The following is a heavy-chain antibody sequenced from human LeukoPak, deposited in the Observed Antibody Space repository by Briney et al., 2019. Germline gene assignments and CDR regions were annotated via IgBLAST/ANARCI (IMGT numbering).Heavy chain of an antibody. J-gene: IGHJ5*02. D-gene: IGHD3-10*01. CDR2: INPNSGGT. Sequence: ASVKVSCKASGYTFTGYYMHWVRQAPGQGLEWMGWINPNSGGTNYAQKFQGRVTMTRDTSISTAYMELSRMRSDDTAVYYCARGSGTYYNPKKIWFDPWGQGTLVTVSS. V-gene: IGHV1-2*02. CDR3: ARGSGTYYNPKKIWFDP. CDR1: GYTFTGYY.